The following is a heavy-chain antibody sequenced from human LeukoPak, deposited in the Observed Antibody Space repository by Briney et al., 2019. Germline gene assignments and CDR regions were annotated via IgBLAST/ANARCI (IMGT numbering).Heavy chain of an antibody. J-gene: IGHJ5*02. Sequence: GGSLRLSCAASGFTFSNYAMTWVRQAPGKGLEWVSTISPTGGTPYYADSVKGRFTISRDNSKNTLYLQMNSLRAEDTAVYYCARVRDGSAWGRGTLVTVSS. CDR3: ARVRDGSA. V-gene: IGHV3-23*01. CDR2: ISPTGGTP. D-gene: IGHD5-24*01. CDR1: GFTFSNYA.